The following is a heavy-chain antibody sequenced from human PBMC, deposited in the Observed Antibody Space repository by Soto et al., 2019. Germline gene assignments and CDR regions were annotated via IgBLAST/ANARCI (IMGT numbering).Heavy chain of an antibody. J-gene: IGHJ6*03. Sequence: QIQLVQSGGEVKKPGASVKVSCKASGYTFTSYGISWVRQAPGQGLEWMGWISIYNGNTNYAEKFQGRVTMTTDTSTSTAYMALGSLRSDDTAVYYCARRFGYSTSYDSYYLDVWGKGTPVTVSS. CDR1: GYTFTSYG. CDR3: ARRFGYSTSYDSYYLDV. V-gene: IGHV1-18*01. CDR2: ISIYNGNT. D-gene: IGHD6-13*01.